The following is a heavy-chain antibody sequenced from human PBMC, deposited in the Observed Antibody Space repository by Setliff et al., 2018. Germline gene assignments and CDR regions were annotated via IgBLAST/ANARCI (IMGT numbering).Heavy chain of an antibody. CDR1: GFTFRGFA. D-gene: IGHD3-22*01. J-gene: IGHJ4*02. CDR2: IRHDESDI. Sequence: PGGSLRLSCAASGFTFRGFAMHWVRQAPGKGLEWVAFIRHDESDIYYTNSVKGRFTVSRDNSKNTLYLQMNILRPEDTALYYCARDSGYYLYNFDYWGQGTLVTVPQ. CDR3: ARDSGYYLYNFDY. V-gene: IGHV3-30*02.